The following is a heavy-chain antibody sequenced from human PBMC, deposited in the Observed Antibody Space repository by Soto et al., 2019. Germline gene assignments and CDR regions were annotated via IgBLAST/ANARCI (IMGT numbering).Heavy chain of an antibody. CDR2: IYYSGST. J-gene: IGHJ6*02. V-gene: IGHV4-61*01. D-gene: IGHD3-10*01. CDR1: GGSVSSGSYY. CDR3: ARDYYGSGSSDYYYGMDV. Sequence: PSETLSLTCTVSGGSVSSGSYYWSWIRQPPGKGLEWIGYIYYSGSTNYNPSLKSRVTISVDTSKNQFSLKLRSVTAADTAVYYCARDYYGSGSSDYYYGMDVWGQGTTVTVSS.